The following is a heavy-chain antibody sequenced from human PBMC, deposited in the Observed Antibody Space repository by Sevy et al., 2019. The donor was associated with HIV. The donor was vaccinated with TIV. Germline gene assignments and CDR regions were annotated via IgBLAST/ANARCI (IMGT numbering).Heavy chain of an antibody. D-gene: IGHD2-21*02. CDR1: GYTFSGYY. Sequence: ASVKVSCKPSGYTFSGYYIHWVRQAPGQGLEWMGWINPKSGGTNYAQNFQGRVTMTRNTSISTAYMELSRLRSDDTAVNYCARGGESLPYCGGDCYPDYWGQGTLVTVSS. CDR3: ARGGESLPYCGGDCYPDY. J-gene: IGHJ4*02. V-gene: IGHV1-2*02. CDR2: INPKSGGT.